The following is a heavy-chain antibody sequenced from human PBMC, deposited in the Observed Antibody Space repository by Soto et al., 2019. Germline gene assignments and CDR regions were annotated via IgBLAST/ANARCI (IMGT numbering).Heavy chain of an antibody. V-gene: IGHV1-18*01. CDR2: ISAYNGNK. D-gene: IGHD6-13*01. CDR3: ARDLAQQLFDY. J-gene: IGHJ4*02. Sequence: QVQLVQSGAEVKNPGASVKVSCKASGYTFTSYGISWVRQATVQGIEWMGWISAYNGNKKYAQKLQGRVSITTNTSTNTACMELRNLRCDETAVYYCARDLAQQLFDYWGQGTLVTVAS. CDR1: GYTFTSYG.